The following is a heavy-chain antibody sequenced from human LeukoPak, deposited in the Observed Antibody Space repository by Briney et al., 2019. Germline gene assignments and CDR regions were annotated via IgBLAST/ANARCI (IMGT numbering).Heavy chain of an antibody. CDR1: GGSISSYY. Sequence: SETLSLTCTVSGGSISSYYWSWIRQPPGKGLEWIGYIYYSGSTNYNPSLKSRVTISVDTSKIQFSLKLSSVTAADTAVYYCARADCSSTSCYRSYYYYMDVWGKGTTVTVSS. CDR2: IYYSGST. J-gene: IGHJ6*03. V-gene: IGHV4-59*01. CDR3: ARADCSSTSCYRSYYYYMDV. D-gene: IGHD2-2*02.